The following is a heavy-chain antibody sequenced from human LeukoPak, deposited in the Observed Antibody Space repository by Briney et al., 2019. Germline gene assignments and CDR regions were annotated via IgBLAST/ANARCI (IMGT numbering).Heavy chain of an antibody. Sequence: GGSLRLSCAASRFTFSNYYMHWVRQAPGKGLVWVSHINGDGSTLDYAASVKGRFTISRDNAKNTLYLQMNSLRAEDTAVYYCARGELPAAIDYGGQGTLVIVSS. J-gene: IGHJ4*02. V-gene: IGHV3-74*01. CDR1: RFTFSNYY. CDR3: ARGELPAAIDY. D-gene: IGHD2-2*01. CDR2: INGDGSTL.